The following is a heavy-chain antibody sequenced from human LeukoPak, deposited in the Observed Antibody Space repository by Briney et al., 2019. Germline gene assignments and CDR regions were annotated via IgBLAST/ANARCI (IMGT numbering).Heavy chain of an antibody. D-gene: IGHD2-8*01. V-gene: IGHV3-53*01. J-gene: IGHJ3*02. CDR3: ARTREGCTHCAFDI. CDR2: IYSGGST. Sequence: PGGSLRLSRAVSGFTDSGTYMTCVRQAPRKGLEWVSVIYSGGSTDYADSVKGRFTISRDNSKNTLHLQINGLRAEDTAVYYCARTREGCTHCAFDIWGQGTMVTVSS. CDR1: GFTDSGTY.